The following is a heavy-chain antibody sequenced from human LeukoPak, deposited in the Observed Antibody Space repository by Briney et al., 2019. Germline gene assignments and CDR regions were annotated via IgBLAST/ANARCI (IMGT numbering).Heavy chain of an antibody. J-gene: IGHJ4*02. V-gene: IGHV3-23*01. CDR1: GFTFKNYV. D-gene: IGHD3-3*02. CDR3: AKDLGCELAAEAY. CDR2: IHGSGVSI. Sequence: PGGSLRLSCVASGFTFKNYVMNWVRQAPGEGLDWLATIHGSGVSISYADSVKGRFTISRDNSNNTLYLQMNSLRAEDTAMYYCAKDLGCELAAEAYWGQGVLVTVSS.